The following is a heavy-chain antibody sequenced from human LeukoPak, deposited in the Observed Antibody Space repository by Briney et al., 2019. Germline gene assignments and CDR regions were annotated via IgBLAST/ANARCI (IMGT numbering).Heavy chain of an antibody. J-gene: IGHJ4*02. V-gene: IGHV4-59*01. CDR2: IYYSGST. CDR1: GGSISSYY. D-gene: IGHD5-12*01. CDR3: ARGGGYDLYFDY. Sequence: PSETLSLTCTVSGGSISSYYWSWIRQPPGKGLEWIGYIYYSGSTNYNPSLKSRVTISVDTSKNQFSLKLSSVTAADTAVYYCARGGGYDLYFDYWGQGTLVTVSS.